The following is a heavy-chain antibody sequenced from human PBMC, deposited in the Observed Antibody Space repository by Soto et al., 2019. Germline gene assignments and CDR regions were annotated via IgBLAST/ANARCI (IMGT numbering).Heavy chain of an antibody. D-gene: IGHD5-18*01. Sequence: ELQLLESGGGLVQPGGSLRLSCAASGFTVSNYAMSWVRQAPGKGLEWVSFISATGGSTYYADSVRDRFTLSRDNSKNTLYLQMNSLRAEDTAVYYCAKDRPIGNSYGHLGCWGQGTLVTVSS. J-gene: IGHJ4*02. V-gene: IGHV3-23*01. CDR2: ISATGGST. CDR1: GFTVSNYA. CDR3: AKDRPIGNSYGHLGC.